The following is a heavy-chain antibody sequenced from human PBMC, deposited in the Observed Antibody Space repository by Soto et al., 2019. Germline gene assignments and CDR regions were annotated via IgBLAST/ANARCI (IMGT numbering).Heavy chain of an antibody. CDR2: IHYSGST. D-gene: IGHD3-9*01. CDR1: GGSISSSSYY. J-gene: IGHJ5*02. V-gene: IGHV4-39*01. Sequence: PSETLSLTCTVSGGSISSSSYYWGWIRQPPGKGLEWIGSIHYSGSTYYNPSLKSRVTISVDTSKNQFSLKLSSVTAADTAVYYCAAVTGLIIGWFDPWGQGPLVT. CDR3: AAVTGLIIGWFDP.